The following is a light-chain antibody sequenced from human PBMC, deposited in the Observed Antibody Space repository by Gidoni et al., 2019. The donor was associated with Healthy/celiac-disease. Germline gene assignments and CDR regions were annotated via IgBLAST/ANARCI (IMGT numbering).Light chain of an antibody. CDR1: QSISSY. V-gene: IGKV1-39*01. CDR2: AAS. Sequence: DIQMTQSLFSLSASVGDRVTITCRASQSISSYLNWYQQKPGKAPKLLIYAASSSQSGVPSRFSGSGSGTDFTLTISSLQPEDFATYYCQQSYSTPRAITFGQGTRLEIK. CDR3: QQSYSTPRAIT. J-gene: IGKJ5*01.